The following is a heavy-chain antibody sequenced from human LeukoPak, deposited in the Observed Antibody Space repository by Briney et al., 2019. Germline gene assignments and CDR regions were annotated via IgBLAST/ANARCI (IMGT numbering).Heavy chain of an antibody. J-gene: IGHJ1*01. D-gene: IGHD3-3*01. CDR3: AAGRAYDFWSGYQPNFQH. V-gene: IGHV1-58*01. CDR1: GFTFTSSA. CDR2: IVVGSGNT. Sequence: GASVKVSCKASGFTFTSSAVQWVRQARGQRLEWIEWIVVGSGNTNYAQKFQERVTITRDMSTSTAYMELSSLRSEDTAVCYCAAGRAYDFWSGYQPNFQHWGQGTLVTVSS.